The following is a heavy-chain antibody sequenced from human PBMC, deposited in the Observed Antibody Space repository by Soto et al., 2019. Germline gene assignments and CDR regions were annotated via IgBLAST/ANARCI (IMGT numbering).Heavy chain of an antibody. CDR1: GYTFTSYG. CDR3: ARDQRVSLTAIRAFDL. D-gene: IGHD2-21*02. Sequence: QAQLVQSGPEVKKPGASVKVSCKASGYTFTSYGFSWVRQAPGQGLEWMGWISPYNGHTIYAQNLQDRVTMTTDISTNTAYMELRSLRSDDTATYYCARDQRVSLTAIRAFDLWGRGTQVNVSS. V-gene: IGHV1-18*01. CDR2: ISPYNGHT. J-gene: IGHJ2*01.